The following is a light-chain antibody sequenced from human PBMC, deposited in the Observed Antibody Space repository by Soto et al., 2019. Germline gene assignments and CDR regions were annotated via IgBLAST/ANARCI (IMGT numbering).Light chain of an antibody. V-gene: IGLV2-8*01. CDR2: EVS. J-gene: IGLJ2*01. Sequence: QSVLTQPPSASGSPGQSVTISCTGTSSDVGGYNYVSWYQQHPGKAPKLMIYEVSKRPSGVPDRFSGSKSGNTASLTVSGLQAEDEADYYCSSYAGSNILLFGGVTKVTV. CDR1: SSDVGGYNY. CDR3: SSYAGSNILL.